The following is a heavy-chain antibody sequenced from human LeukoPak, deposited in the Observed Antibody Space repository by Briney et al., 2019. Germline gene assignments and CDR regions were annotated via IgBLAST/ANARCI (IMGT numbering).Heavy chain of an antibody. Sequence: WASVKVSCTASGGTFSSYAISWVRQAPGQGLEWMGWISAYNGNTNYAQKLQGRVTMTTDTSTSTAYMELRSLRSDDTAVYYCARAVTTYYDFWSGDEIDYWGQGTLVTVSS. D-gene: IGHD3-3*01. V-gene: IGHV1-18*01. J-gene: IGHJ4*02. CDR1: GGTFSSYA. CDR2: ISAYNGNT. CDR3: ARAVTTYYDFWSGDEIDY.